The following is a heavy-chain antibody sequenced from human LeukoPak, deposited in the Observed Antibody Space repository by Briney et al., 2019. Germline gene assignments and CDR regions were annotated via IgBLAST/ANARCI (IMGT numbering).Heavy chain of an antibody. Sequence: ASVKVSCKVSGYTLTELSMHWVRQAPGKGLVWMGGFDPEDGETIYAQKFQGRVTMTEDTSTDTAYMELSSLRSEDTAVYYCATGVSVWELLDYWGQGTLVTVSS. CDR1: GYTLTELS. V-gene: IGHV1-24*01. CDR3: ATGVSVWELLDY. J-gene: IGHJ4*02. D-gene: IGHD1-26*01. CDR2: FDPEDGET.